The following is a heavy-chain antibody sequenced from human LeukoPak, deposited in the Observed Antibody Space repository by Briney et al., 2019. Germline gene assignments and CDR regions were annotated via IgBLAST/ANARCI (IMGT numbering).Heavy chain of an antibody. CDR2: IYTSGST. V-gene: IGHV4-4*07. Sequence: PSETLSLTCTVSGGSISSYYWSWIRQPAGKGLEWIGRIYTSGSTNYNPSLKSRVTMSVDTSKNQFSLKLSSVTAADTAVYYCARRHVEYSSSSDPYYFDYWGQGTLVTVSS. D-gene: IGHD6-6*01. CDR1: GGSISSYY. CDR3: ARRHVEYSSSSDPYYFDY. J-gene: IGHJ4*02.